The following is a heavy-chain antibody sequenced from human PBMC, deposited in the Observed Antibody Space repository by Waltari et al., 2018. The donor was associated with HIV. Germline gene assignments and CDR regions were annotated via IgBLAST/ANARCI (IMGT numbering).Heavy chain of an antibody. V-gene: IGHV4-31*03. D-gene: IGHD3-10*01. CDR3: ARDYGSGRGGGMDV. CDR2: VYYTGST. J-gene: IGHJ6*02. CDR1: GGSISSAGFY. Sequence: QVQLQESGPGLVKPSQTLSLTCTVSGGSISSAGFYWSWIRQHPGEGLEWIGNVYYTGSTYYNPSLKSRVTIAIDTSNNQFSLNLSSVTAADTAVYYCARDYGSGRGGGMDVWGQGTTVTVSS.